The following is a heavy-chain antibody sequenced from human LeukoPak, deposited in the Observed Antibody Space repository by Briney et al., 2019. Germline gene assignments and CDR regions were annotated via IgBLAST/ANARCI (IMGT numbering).Heavy chain of an antibody. D-gene: IGHD2-15*01. V-gene: IGHV1-46*01. J-gene: IGHJ5*02. CDR3: ARDPCSGGTCYSDWFDP. Sequence: ASVKVSCKASGYTFTNYGIAWVRQAPGQGLEWMGIINPSGGSTSYAQKFQGRVTITRDTSASTAYMELSSLRSEDTAVYYCARDPCSGGTCYSDWFDPWGQGTLVTVSS. CDR1: GYTFTNYG. CDR2: INPSGGST.